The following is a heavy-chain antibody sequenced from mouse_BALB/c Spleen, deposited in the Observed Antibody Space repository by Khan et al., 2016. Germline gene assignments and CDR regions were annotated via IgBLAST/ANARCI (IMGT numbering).Heavy chain of an antibody. CDR2: ITYSGSI. Sequence: EVQLQESGPGLVKPSQSLSLTCTVTGYSVSSDFAWNWIRQFPGNKLEWVGYITYSGSISYNPSLKSRISITRDTSKNPFFLLLNSVTTEDTATYYCARGDYWYPLDYWGQGTSVTVSS. J-gene: IGHJ4*01. CDR3: ARGDYWYPLDY. CDR1: GYSVSSDFA. D-gene: IGHD2-14*01. V-gene: IGHV3-2*02.